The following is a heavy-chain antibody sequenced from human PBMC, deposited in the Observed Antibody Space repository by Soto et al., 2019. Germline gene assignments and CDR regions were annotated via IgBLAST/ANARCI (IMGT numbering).Heavy chain of an antibody. D-gene: IGHD1-1*01. CDR2: INQSGST. Sequence: QVQLQQWGAGLLKPSETLSLSCAVYGASFSGYYWNWIRQPPGKGLEWIGEINQSGSTNYSPSLNTRVTISVDTSKKQFSLRVSSVTAADTAVYYCARRFSGTGRYFDYWGQGTLVTVSS. CDR1: GASFSGYY. J-gene: IGHJ4*02. V-gene: IGHV4-34*02. CDR3: ARRFSGTGRYFDY.